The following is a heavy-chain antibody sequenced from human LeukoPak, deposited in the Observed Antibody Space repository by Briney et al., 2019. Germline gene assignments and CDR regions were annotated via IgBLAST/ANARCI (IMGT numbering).Heavy chain of an antibody. J-gene: IGHJ4*02. CDR3: ARSSGWYDY. CDR1: GFPFTTYW. V-gene: IGHV3-74*01. Sequence: GGSLRLSCAASGFPFTTYWMHWVRQAPGKGLVWVSGINSDGSSTTYADSVKGRFTISRDNAKNTLYLQMNSLRAEDTAVYYCARSSGWYDYWGQGTLVTVSS. D-gene: IGHD6-19*01. CDR2: INSDGSST.